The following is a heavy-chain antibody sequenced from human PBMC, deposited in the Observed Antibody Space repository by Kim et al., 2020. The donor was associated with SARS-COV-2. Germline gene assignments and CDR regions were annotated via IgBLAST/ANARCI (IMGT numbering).Heavy chain of an antibody. J-gene: IGHJ6*02. V-gene: IGHV1-69*01. D-gene: IGHD3-10*01. CDR3: ARGLRAVDRYGMDV. Sequence: EQKFQGRVTSTADESTSTAYMELSSLRSEDTAVYYCARGLRAVDRYGMDVWGQGTTVTVSS.